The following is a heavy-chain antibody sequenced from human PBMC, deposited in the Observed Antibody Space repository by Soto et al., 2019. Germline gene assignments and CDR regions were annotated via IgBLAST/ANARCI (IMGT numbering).Heavy chain of an antibody. V-gene: IGHV3-30*04. Sequence: QVQLVESGGGVVQPGRSLRLSCAASGFTFNNYAMHWVRQAPGKGLEWVADILNDGSNKNYADSVKGRFIISRDNSQNTVYLQMNSLRLEDTSLYYCTRGRDAYDWGDVVDIWGQGTMVIVSS. CDR1: GFTFNNYA. CDR2: ILNDGSNK. J-gene: IGHJ3*02. D-gene: IGHD3-10*02. CDR3: TRGRDAYDWGDVVDI.